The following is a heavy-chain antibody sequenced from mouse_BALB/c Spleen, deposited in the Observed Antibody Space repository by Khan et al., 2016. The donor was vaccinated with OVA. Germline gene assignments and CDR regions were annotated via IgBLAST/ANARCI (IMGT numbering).Heavy chain of an antibody. CDR2: IDPPNDDS. CDR3: ATLYGSPVAY. Sequence: VQLKESGAELVKPGASVNLSCSASGFNIKDTYIHWVKQRPEQGLEWIGRIDPPNDDSKYGPKFQDKATLTADTSSNTAYLQLTSLTSDDTAVYYCATLYGSPVAYWGQGTLVSVSA. V-gene: IGHV14-3*02. CDR1: GFNIKDTY. D-gene: IGHD2-1*01. J-gene: IGHJ3*01.